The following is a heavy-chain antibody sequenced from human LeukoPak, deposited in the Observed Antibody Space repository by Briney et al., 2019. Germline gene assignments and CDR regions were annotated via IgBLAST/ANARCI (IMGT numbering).Heavy chain of an antibody. Sequence: PSETLSLTCTVSGGSISSYYWSWIRQPPGKGLEWIGYIYYSGSTSYNPSLKSRVTISVDTSKNQFSLKLSSVTAADTAVYYCASGYYDFSIDYWGQGTLVTVSS. CDR2: IYYSGST. CDR3: ASGYYDFSIDY. CDR1: GGSISSYY. J-gene: IGHJ4*02. D-gene: IGHD3-3*01. V-gene: IGHV4-59*08.